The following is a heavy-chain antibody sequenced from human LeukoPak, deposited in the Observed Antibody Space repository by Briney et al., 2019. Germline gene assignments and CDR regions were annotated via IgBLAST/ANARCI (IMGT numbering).Heavy chain of an antibody. Sequence: GGSLRLSCAASGFTFSTSSLNWVRQAPGKGLEWVSSISSSRSYIYYADSVKGRFTISRDNAKNSLYLQMNSLGAEDTAVYYCAREGGFCFGDTCRFFDFWGQGTLVTVSS. CDR2: ISSSRSYI. D-gene: IGHD2-15*01. CDR1: GFTFSTSS. V-gene: IGHV3-21*01. CDR3: AREGGFCFGDTCRFFDF. J-gene: IGHJ4*02.